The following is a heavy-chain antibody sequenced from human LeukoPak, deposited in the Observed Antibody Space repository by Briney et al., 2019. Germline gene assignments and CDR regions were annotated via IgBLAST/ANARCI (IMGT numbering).Heavy chain of an antibody. CDR3: ARGAEMATPDY. CDR1: GGSISSYY. Sequence: SETLSLTCTVSGGSISSYYWSWIRQPPGKGLEWIGYIYYSGSTNYNPPLKSRVTISVDTSKNQFSLKLSSVTAADTAVYYCARGAEMATPDYWGQGTLVTVSS. CDR2: IYYSGST. V-gene: IGHV4-59*01. D-gene: IGHD5-24*01. J-gene: IGHJ4*02.